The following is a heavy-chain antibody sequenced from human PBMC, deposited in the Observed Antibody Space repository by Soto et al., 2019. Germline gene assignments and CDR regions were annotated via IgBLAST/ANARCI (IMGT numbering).Heavy chain of an antibody. CDR3: TRILWSSRRDTLDI. J-gene: IGHJ6*02. D-gene: IGHD2-21*01. V-gene: IGHV3-23*01. Sequence: GGSLRLSCIASGFTFRNYAMAWVRQAPGEDLEWVSAIGTSGTPTLYADSVKSRFSISRDDSRNTVSLQMNSLGVEDTATYYCTRILWSSRRDTLDIWGQGTTVTVSS. CDR1: GFTFRNYA. CDR2: IGTSGTPT.